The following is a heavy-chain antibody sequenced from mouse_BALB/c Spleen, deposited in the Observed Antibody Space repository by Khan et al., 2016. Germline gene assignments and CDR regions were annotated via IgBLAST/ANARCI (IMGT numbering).Heavy chain of an antibody. CDR1: GYSITSAYS. V-gene: IGHV3-1*02. J-gene: IGHJ3*01. CDR3: ARGDYDDWIAY. Sequence: EVQLVESGPDLVKPSQSLSLTCTVTGYSITSAYSWHWIRQFPGNKLEWMGYIHYSGRTNYNPSLKSRISITRDTSKNQFFLQLNSVTTEDTATXYCARGDYDDWIAYWGQGTLVTVSA. CDR2: IHYSGRT. D-gene: IGHD2-4*01.